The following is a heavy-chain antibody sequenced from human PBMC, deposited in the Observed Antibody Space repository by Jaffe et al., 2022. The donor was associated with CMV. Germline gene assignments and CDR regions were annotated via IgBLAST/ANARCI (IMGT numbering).Heavy chain of an antibody. CDR1: GFTFSSYG. CDR2: ILFDGSIK. D-gene: IGHD1-26*01. Sequence: QVQLVESGGGVVQPGRSLRLSCAASGFTFSSYGMHWVRQAPGKGLEWVAAILFDGSIKYYEDSVKGRFTISRDNSKNTLYLQMDSLRAEDTAIYYCARQGGWELMSMGSGYFEYWGQGTLVTVSS. CDR3: ARQGGWELMSMGSGYFEY. V-gene: IGHV3-33*05. J-gene: IGHJ4*02.